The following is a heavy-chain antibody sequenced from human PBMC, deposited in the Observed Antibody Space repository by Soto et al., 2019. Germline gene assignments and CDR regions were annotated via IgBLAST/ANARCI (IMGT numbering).Heavy chain of an antibody. J-gene: IGHJ4*02. CDR1: GGSISSGGYY. CDR3: ARSSTSANYFDY. V-gene: IGHV4-31*03. D-gene: IGHD2-2*01. Sequence: SETLSLTCTVSGGSISSGGYYWSWIRQHPGKGLEWIGYNYYSGSTYYNPSLKSRVTISVDTSENQFSLKLSSVTAADTAVYYCARSSTSANYFDYWGQGTLVTVSS. CDR2: NYYSGST.